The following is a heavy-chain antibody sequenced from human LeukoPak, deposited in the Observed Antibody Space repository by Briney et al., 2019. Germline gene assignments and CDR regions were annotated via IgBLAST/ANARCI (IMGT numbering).Heavy chain of an antibody. CDR1: TSR. V-gene: IGHV1-18*01. D-gene: IGHD3-22*01. CDR3: ARDLWNFYDDSGYNRDFDS. CDR2: IGTYGGDT. J-gene: IGHJ5*01. Sequence: ASVKVSCKATSRISWVRQAPGQGLERMGWIGTYGGDTYYAQKFQGRITATTDTSTSTVYMELRNLRSDDTAVYYCARDLWNFYDDSGYNRDFDSWGQGTLVTVSS.